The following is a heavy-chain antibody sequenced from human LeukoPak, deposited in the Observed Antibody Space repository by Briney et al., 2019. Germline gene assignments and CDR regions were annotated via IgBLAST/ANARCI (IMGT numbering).Heavy chain of an antibody. V-gene: IGHV4-4*07. CDR1: GGSISSYY. D-gene: IGHD6-13*01. CDR3: ARDTAAGRAGNWFDP. J-gene: IGHJ5*02. Sequence: SKTLSLTCTVSGGSISSYYWSWIRQPAGKGLEWIGRIYTSGSTNYNPSLKSRVTMSVDTSKNQFSLKLSSVTAADTAVYYCARDTAAGRAGNWFDPWGQGTLVTVSS. CDR2: IYTSGST.